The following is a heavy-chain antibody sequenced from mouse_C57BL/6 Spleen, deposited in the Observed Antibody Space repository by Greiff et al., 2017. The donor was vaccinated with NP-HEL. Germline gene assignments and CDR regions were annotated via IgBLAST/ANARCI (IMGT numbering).Heavy chain of an antibody. J-gene: IGHJ4*01. Sequence: DVMLVESGGDLVKPGGSLKLSCAASGFTFSSYGMSWVRQTPDKRLEWVATISSGGSYTYYPDSVKGRFTISRDNAKNTLYLQMSSLKSEDTAMYYCAIQGVVATRYYAMDYWGQGTSVTVSS. CDR1: GFTFSSYG. CDR2: ISSGGSYT. CDR3: AIQGVVATRYYAMDY. V-gene: IGHV5-6*02. D-gene: IGHD1-1*01.